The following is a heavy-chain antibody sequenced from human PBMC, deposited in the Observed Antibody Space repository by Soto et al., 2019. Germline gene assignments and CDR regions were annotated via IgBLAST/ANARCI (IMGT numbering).Heavy chain of an antibody. D-gene: IGHD6-13*01. V-gene: IGHV3-30-3*01. Sequence: PGGSLRLSCAASGFTFSSYAMHWVRQAPGKGLEWVAVISYDGSNKYYADSVKGRFTISRDNSKNTLYLQMNSLRAEDTAVYYCAREDSSWYAGGRDYYYYYGMDVWGQGTTVTVSS. CDR3: AREDSSWYAGGRDYYYYYGMDV. CDR1: GFTFSSYA. J-gene: IGHJ6*02. CDR2: ISYDGSNK.